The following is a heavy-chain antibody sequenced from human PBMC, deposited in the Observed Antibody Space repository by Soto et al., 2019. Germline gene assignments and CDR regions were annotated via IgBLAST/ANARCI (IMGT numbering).Heavy chain of an antibody. Sequence: QVQLVQSGAEVKKPGASVKVSCKASGYTFSDHDINWVRQASGQGPEWLGWMNPNRGDTGYAKNFQGRVNMTRDTSKRTAYMELSSLRSDDTAVYYCVRVGGNWNDDCFDYLGQGTLVTVSS. D-gene: IGHD1-1*01. CDR3: VRVGGNWNDDCFDY. J-gene: IGHJ4*02. V-gene: IGHV1-8*01. CDR1: GYTFSDHD. CDR2: MNPNRGDT.